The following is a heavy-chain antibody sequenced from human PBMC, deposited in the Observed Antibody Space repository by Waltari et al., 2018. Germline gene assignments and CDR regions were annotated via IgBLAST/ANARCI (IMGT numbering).Heavy chain of an antibody. CDR2: IYYSGST. J-gene: IGHJ4*02. D-gene: IGHD3-3*01. CDR1: GGSISSYY. Sequence: QVQLQESGPGLVKPSETLSLTCTVSGGSISSYYWSWIRQPPGKGLEWIGYIYYSGSTNYNPALKSRVTISVDTSKNQFSLKLSSVTAADTAVYYCARGVGYYDFWSGSIDYFDYWGQGTLVTVSS. V-gene: IGHV4-59*01. CDR3: ARGVGYYDFWSGSIDYFDY.